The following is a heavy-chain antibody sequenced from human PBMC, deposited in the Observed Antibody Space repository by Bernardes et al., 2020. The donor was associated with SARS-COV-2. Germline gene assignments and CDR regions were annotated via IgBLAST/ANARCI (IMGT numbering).Heavy chain of an antibody. CDR1: GFTFSSSW. CDR2: INPDGSST. Sequence: GGSLRLSCAASGFTFSSSWLHWVRQAPGKGLVWVSRINPDGSSTNYADSVKGRFTISRDNAKNMLFLQMSGLRAEDTAMYYCARDLGYCTNGVCAPWCQGTLVTVSS. J-gene: IGHJ5*02. CDR3: ARDLGYCTNGVCAP. D-gene: IGHD2-8*01. V-gene: IGHV3-74*01.